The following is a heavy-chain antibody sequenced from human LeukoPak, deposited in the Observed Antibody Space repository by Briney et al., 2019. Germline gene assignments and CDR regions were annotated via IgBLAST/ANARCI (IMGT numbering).Heavy chain of an antibody. V-gene: IGHV4-61*02. CDR2: IYSSGST. CDR3: ASSVISAGRYLDY. D-gene: IGHD6-19*01. CDR1: RGSVSSGSYY. J-gene: IGHJ4*02. Sequence: PSETLSLTCTVSRGSVSSGSYYWSWIRQPAGKGLEWIGRIYSSGSTNYNPSLKSRVTISLDTSKNQFSLKLSSVTAADTAVYYCASSVISAGRYLDYWGQGTLVTVSS.